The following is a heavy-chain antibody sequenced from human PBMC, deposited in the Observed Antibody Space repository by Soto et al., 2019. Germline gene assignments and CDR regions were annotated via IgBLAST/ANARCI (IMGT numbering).Heavy chain of an antibody. D-gene: IGHD3-10*01. CDR3: ARALWPGRYLDY. Sequence: ASVKVSCKASGYTFSSYYMHWVRQAPGQGLEWMGIINPSGGSTSYAQKFQGRVTMTRDTSTSTVYMDLSSLRSEDTAVYYCARALWPGRYLDYWGQGTLVTVSS. V-gene: IGHV1-46*03. CDR2: INPSGGST. CDR1: GYTFSSYY. J-gene: IGHJ4*02.